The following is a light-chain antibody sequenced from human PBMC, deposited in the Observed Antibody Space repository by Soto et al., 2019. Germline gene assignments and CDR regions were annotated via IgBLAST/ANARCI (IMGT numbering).Light chain of an antibody. CDR1: SSNIRSNY. Sequence: QSVLTQPPSASGTPGQSVTISCSGSSSNIRSNYVSWYQQLPGTAPKLLIYGNDQRPSGVPDRFSGSKSGPSASLAISGLRSEDEADYYCAAWDDSLSVVFGGGTQLTVL. CDR3: AAWDDSLSVV. V-gene: IGLV1-47*01. J-gene: IGLJ2*01. CDR2: GND.